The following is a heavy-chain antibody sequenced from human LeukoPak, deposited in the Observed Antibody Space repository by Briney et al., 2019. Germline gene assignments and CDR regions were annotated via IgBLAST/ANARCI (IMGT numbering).Heavy chain of an antibody. CDR2: ISAYNGNT. CDR3: AREGRYDFCSGYYYSGYDY. V-gene: IGHV1-18*01. Sequence: ASVKVSCKASGYSFTSYGISWVRQAPGQGLEWMGWISAYNGNTNYAQKLQGRVTMTTDTSTSTAYMELRSLRSDDTAVYYCAREGRYDFCSGYYYSGYDYWGQGTLATVSS. CDR1: GYSFTSYG. D-gene: IGHD3-3*01. J-gene: IGHJ4*02.